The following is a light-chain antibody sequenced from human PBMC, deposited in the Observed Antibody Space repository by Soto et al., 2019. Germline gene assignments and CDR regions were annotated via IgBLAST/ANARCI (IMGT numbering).Light chain of an antibody. J-gene: IGLJ1*01. V-gene: IGLV1-44*01. CDR3: AACDAAVKPYV. Sequence: QSVLTQPPSASETPGQTVSISRSGSNSNIASNTVNWYQHLPGTAPKLLIYYNNQRPSGVPDRFSCSKSGTSASLAIRGLQSEDASAYPCAACDAAVKPYVFGTGTKVTLL. CDR1: NSNIASNT. CDR2: YNN.